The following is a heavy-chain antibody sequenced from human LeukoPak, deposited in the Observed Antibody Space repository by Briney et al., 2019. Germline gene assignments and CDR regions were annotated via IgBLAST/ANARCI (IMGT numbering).Heavy chain of an antibody. CDR3: AREGITMVRGVTRRGYYFDY. CDR1: GGSISSHY. J-gene: IGHJ4*02. D-gene: IGHD3-10*01. CDR2: MYNSGST. Sequence: SETLSLTCTVSGGSISSHYWTWIRQPPGKGLELIGFMYNSGSTNYNPSLKSRVTISLDTSKNQFSLKLSSVTAADTAVYYCAREGITMVRGVTRRGYYFDYWGQGTLVTVSS. V-gene: IGHV4-59*11.